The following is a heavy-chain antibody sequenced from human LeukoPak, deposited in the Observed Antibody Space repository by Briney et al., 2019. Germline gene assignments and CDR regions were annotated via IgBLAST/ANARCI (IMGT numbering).Heavy chain of an antibody. CDR2: MNPNSGNT. V-gene: IGHV1-8*01. J-gene: IGHJ4*02. CDR3: ARVPLSGYYDSSGYMSY. D-gene: IGHD3-22*01. Sequence: ASVKVSCKASGYTFTSYDINWVRQATGQGLEWVGWMNPNSGNTGYAQKFQGRVTMTRNTSISTAYMELSSLRSEDTAVYYCARVPLSGYYDSSGYMSYWGQGTLVTVSS. CDR1: GYTFTSYD.